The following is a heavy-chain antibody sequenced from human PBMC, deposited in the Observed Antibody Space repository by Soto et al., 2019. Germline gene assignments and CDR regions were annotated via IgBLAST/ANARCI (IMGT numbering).Heavy chain of an antibody. V-gene: IGHV3-30*18. CDR2: ISYDGSNK. J-gene: IGHJ4*02. Sequence: PGGSLRLSCAASGFTFSSYGMHWVRQAPGKGLEWVAVISYDGSNKYYADSVKGRFTISRDNSKNTLYLQMNSLRAEDTAVYYCAKDRARWELRALYYFDYWGQGTLVTVSS. D-gene: IGHD1-26*01. CDR1: GFTFSSYG. CDR3: AKDRARWELRALYYFDY.